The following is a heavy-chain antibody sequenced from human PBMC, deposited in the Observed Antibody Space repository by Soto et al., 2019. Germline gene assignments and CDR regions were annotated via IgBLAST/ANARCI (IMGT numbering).Heavy chain of an antibody. Sequence: EVQLVASGGGLVQPGGSLRLSCAASGFTVSNNYMRWVRQAPGKGLEWVSLIYSGGATYYADSVKGIFTISRDNSKNTLYLQMNSLRAEDTAVYYCARDGTYNWVGGQGILVTFSS. CDR2: IYSGGAT. V-gene: IGHV3-66*01. J-gene: IGHJ4*02. CDR1: GFTVSNNY. CDR3: ARDGTYNWV. D-gene: IGHD1-1*01.